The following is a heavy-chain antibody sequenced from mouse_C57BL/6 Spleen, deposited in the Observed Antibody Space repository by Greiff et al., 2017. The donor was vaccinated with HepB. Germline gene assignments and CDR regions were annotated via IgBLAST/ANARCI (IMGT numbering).Heavy chain of an antibody. V-gene: IGHV1-64*01. CDR1: GYTFTSYW. CDR3: ARSYSNSYYFDY. Sequence: QVHVKQPGAELVKPGASVKLSCKASGYTFTSYWMHWVKQRPGQGLEWIGMIHPNSGSTNYNEKFKSKATLTVDKSSSTAYMQLSSLTSEDSAVYYCARSYSNSYYFDYWGQGTTLTVSS. D-gene: IGHD2-5*01. J-gene: IGHJ2*01. CDR2: IHPNSGST.